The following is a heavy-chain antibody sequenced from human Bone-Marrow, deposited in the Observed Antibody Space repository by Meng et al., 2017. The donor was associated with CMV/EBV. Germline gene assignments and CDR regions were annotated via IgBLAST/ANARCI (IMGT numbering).Heavy chain of an antibody. CDR1: GCSISSYY. J-gene: IGHJ6*02. D-gene: IGHD1-1*01. V-gene: IGHV4-59*01. CDR2: IYYSGST. CDR3: ARDLPGNDGMDV. Sequence: SETLSLTCTVSGCSISSYYWSWIRQPPGKGLEWIGYIYYSGSTNYNPSLKSRVTISVDTSKNQFSLKLSSVNAADTAVYYCARDLPGNDGMDVWGQGTTVTVSS.